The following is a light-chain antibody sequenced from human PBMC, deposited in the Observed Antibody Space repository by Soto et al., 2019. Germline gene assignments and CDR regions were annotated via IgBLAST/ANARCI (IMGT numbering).Light chain of an antibody. CDR1: QSVSRY. Sequence: EIVLQQSPGTLSLSPGARSTLSGRASQSVSRYLAWYQQKPGQAHRLLIYGASSRASGIPDRFSGSGSGADFTLSITRLEPEDFALYYCQQYGSTPLTVGGGNKVDNK. CDR3: QQYGSTPLT. CDR2: GAS. J-gene: IGKJ4*01. V-gene: IGKV3-20*01.